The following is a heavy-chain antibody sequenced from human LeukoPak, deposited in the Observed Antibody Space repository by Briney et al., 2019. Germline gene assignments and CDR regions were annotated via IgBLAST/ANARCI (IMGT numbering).Heavy chain of an antibody. J-gene: IGHJ4*02. CDR2: IHYSGDT. Sequence: PSETLSLTCTVSGGSISSSSYYWGWIRQPPGKGLEWIGYIHYSGDTHYKSSLKSRVTMSMDTSKNQFSLKLTSVTAGDTAVYYCARGASDLTYDYGVKWGQGTLVTVSS. CDR1: GGSISSSSYY. CDR3: ARGASDLTYDYGVK. V-gene: IGHV4-61*05. D-gene: IGHD4-17*01.